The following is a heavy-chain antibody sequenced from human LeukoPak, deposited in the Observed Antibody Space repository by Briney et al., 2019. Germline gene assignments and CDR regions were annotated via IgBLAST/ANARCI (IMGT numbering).Heavy chain of an antibody. CDR3: ARFGTSSSRFFDQ. D-gene: IGHD6-6*01. CDR1: GGSISAYY. Sequence: PSETLSLTCTVSGGSISAYYWSWIRQPPGQGLEWIGYIHYSGTTNYYPSLKSRVTIALDTSKNLFSLKLNSVTAADTAVYYCARFGTSSSRFFDQWGQGTLVTVSS. V-gene: IGHV4-59*01. CDR2: IHYSGTT. J-gene: IGHJ4*02.